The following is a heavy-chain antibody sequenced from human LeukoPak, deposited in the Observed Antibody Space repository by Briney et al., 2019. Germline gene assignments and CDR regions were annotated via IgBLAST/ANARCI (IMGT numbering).Heavy chain of an antibody. CDR1: GYTLTELS. D-gene: IGHD4-23*01. J-gene: IGHJ4*02. V-gene: IGHV1-24*01. CDR3: GLYGGNSDIVY. CDR2: FDPEDGET. Sequence: ASVKVSCKVSGYTLTELSTHWVRQAPGKGLEWMGGFDPEDGETIYAQKFQGRVTMTEDTSTDTAYMELSSPRSEDTAVYYCGLYGGNSDIVYWGQGTLVTVSS.